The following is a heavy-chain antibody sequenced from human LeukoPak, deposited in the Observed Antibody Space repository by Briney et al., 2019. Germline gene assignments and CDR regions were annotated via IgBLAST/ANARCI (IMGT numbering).Heavy chain of an antibody. D-gene: IGHD3-10*01. Sequence: SETLSLSSAVPGGSFSGYYWSCIRQPPRKGLEWVGEINHSGSTNYNPSLQSRVTISADTSKNQFSLKLSSVTAAGTAVCYCARGWGRRGFDFWGQGTLVTVSS. CDR1: GGSFSGYY. J-gene: IGHJ4*02. CDR3: ARGWGRRGFDF. CDR2: INHSGST. V-gene: IGHV4-34*01.